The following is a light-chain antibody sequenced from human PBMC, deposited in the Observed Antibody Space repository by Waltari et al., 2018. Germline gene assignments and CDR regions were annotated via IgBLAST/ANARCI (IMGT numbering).Light chain of an antibody. V-gene: IGLV1-44*01. CDR3: GTWDDSLNGPL. CDR2: SNN. Sequence: QSLLTQAPSASGTPGQPVPISCSGSLSNIGSNTVQWYQQLPGTAPKLLIYSNNQRPSGVPARFSGAKSGTSASLAISGLQSEDEADYYCGTWDDSLNGPLFGGGTKVTVL. J-gene: IGLJ2*01. CDR1: LSNIGSNT.